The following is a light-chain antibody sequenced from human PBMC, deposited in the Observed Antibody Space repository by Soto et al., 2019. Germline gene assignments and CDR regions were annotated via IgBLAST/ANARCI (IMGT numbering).Light chain of an antibody. Sequence: EIVLTQSPVTLSLSPGERATLSCRASQSVRTYLAWYQVKPGQAPRLLIYDASSRASGVPARFSGSGSGTDFTLTISSLEPEDFALDYCQQLNSWPPITFGQGTRLEIK. CDR2: DAS. CDR3: QQLNSWPPIT. CDR1: QSVRTY. V-gene: IGKV3-11*01. J-gene: IGKJ5*01.